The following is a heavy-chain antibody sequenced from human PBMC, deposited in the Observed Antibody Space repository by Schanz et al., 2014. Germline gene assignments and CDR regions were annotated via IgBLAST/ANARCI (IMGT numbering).Heavy chain of an antibody. D-gene: IGHD2-2*01. CDR1: GGSISSGSYY. CDR2: VYTSGST. Sequence: QLQESGSGLMKPSQTLSLTCAVSGGSISSGSYYWNWIRQPAGKGLEWIGRVYTSGSTNYNPSLKSRVTIALPPSKTHFSLKRRSVTAADTAVYYCARAARRTRVVPLYFDYWGQGTLVTVSS. V-gene: IGHV4-61*02. J-gene: IGHJ4*02. CDR3: ARAARRTRVVPLYFDY.